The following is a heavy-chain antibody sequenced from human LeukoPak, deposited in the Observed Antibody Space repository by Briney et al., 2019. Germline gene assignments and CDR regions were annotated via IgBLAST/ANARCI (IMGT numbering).Heavy chain of an antibody. CDR1: GFTFSSYA. V-gene: IGHV3-23*01. J-gene: IGHJ5*02. CDR2: ISGSGGST. Sequence: GGSLRLSCAASGFTFSSYAMSWVRQAPGKGLEWVSAISGSGGSTYYADSVKGRFTISRDNSKNTLYLQMNSLRAEDTAVYYCAKDHAAMIVVSNWFDPWGQGTLVTVSS. CDR3: AKDHAAMIVVSNWFDP. D-gene: IGHD3-22*01.